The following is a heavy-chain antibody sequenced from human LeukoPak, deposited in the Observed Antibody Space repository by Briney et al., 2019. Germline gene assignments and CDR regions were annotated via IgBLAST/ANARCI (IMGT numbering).Heavy chain of an antibody. Sequence: ASVKVSCKASGYTFTSYYMHWVRHAPGQGLEWMGIINPSGGSTSYAQKFQGRVTMTRDTSTSTVYMELSSLRSEDTAVYYCARAQSYYDFWSGSYYFDYWGQGTLVTVSS. CDR3: ARAQSYYDFWSGSYYFDY. V-gene: IGHV1-46*01. CDR1: GYTFTSYY. J-gene: IGHJ4*02. D-gene: IGHD3-3*01. CDR2: INPSGGST.